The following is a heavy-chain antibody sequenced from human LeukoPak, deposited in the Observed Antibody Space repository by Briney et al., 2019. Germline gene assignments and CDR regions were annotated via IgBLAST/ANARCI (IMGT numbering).Heavy chain of an antibody. J-gene: IGHJ3*02. D-gene: IGHD1-26*01. CDR3: ARAANSGSLSDAFDI. CDR1: GFTFSSYS. Sequence: GGSLRPSCAASGFTFSSYSMNWVRQAPGKGLEWVSSISSSSSYIYYADSVKGRFTISRDNAKNSLYLQMNSLRAEDTAVYYCARAANSGSLSDAFDIWGQGTMVTVSS. V-gene: IGHV3-21*01. CDR2: ISSSSSYI.